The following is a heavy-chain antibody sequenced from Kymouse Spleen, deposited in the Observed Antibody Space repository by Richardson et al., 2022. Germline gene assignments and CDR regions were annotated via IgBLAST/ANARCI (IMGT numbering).Heavy chain of an antibody. CDR1: GFTFSNAW. D-gene: IGHD1-20*01. Sequence: EVQLVESGGGLVKPGGSLRLSCAASGFTFSNAWMSWVRQAPGKGLEWVGRIKSKTDGGTTDYAAPVKGRFTISRDDSKNTLYLQMNSLKTEDTAVYYCTTAGITGTTDYYYGMDVWGQGTTVTVSS. J-gene: IGHJ6*02. CDR3: TTAGITGTTDYYYGMDV. CDR2: IKSKTDGGTT. V-gene: IGHV3-15*01.